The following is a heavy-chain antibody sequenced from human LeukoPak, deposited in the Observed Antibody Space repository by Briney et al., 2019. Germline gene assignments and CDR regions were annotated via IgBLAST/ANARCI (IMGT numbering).Heavy chain of an antibody. D-gene: IGHD3-10*01. CDR3: ARDGGSGSYGD. J-gene: IGHJ4*02. CDR1: GFTFSRYS. Sequence: PGGSLRLSCAASGFTFSRYSMNWVRQAPGKGLEWVSSISSSSSYIYYADSVKGRFTISRDNAKNSLHLQMNSLRAEDTAVYYCARDGGSGSYGDWGQGTLVTVSS. V-gene: IGHV3-21*01. CDR2: ISSSSSYI.